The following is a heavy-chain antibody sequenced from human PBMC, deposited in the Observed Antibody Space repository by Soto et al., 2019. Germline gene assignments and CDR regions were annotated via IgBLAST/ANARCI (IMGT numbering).Heavy chain of an antibody. CDR1: GYSFTTYW. J-gene: IGHJ4*02. V-gene: IGHV5-51*01. CDR2: IYPGDSDT. Sequence: GESLKISCEGSGYSFTTYWIGWVRQMPGKGLEWMGMIYPGDSDTRYSPSFQGQVTISADKSISTAYLQWSSLKASDTAMYYCARQIGSAWSIYSYGGQGTLVTVSS. D-gene: IGHD6-19*01. CDR3: ARQIGSAWSIYSY.